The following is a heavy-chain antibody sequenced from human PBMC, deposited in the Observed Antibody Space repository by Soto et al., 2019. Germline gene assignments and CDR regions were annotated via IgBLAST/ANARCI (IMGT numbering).Heavy chain of an antibody. Sequence: QVQLVESGGGVVQPGRCLRLSCAASGFTFSSYAMHWVRQTPGKGLEWVAVISYDGSNKYYADSVKGRFTISRDNSKNTLYLQMNSLRAEDTAVYYCARDRGAFDIWGQGTMVTVSS. V-gene: IGHV3-30-3*01. CDR2: ISYDGSNK. CDR3: ARDRGAFDI. J-gene: IGHJ3*02. CDR1: GFTFSSYA.